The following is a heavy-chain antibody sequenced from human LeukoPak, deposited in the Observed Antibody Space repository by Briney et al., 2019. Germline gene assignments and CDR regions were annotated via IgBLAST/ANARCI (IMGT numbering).Heavy chain of an antibody. Sequence: GGSLRLSCAASGFTFSNAWMSWVRQAPGKGLEWVGRIKSKTDGGTTDYAAPVKGRFTISRDDSKNTLYLQMNSLKTEDTAVYYRTTGDTAMVIEDYFDYWGQGTLVTVSS. J-gene: IGHJ4*02. D-gene: IGHD5-18*01. CDR2: IKSKTDGGTT. CDR1: GFTFSNAW. CDR3: TTGDTAMVIEDYFDY. V-gene: IGHV3-15*01.